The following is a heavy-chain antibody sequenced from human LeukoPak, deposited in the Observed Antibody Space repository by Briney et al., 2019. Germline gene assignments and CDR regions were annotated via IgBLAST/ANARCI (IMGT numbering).Heavy chain of an antibody. CDR2: IKSKTDGETT. J-gene: IGHJ4*02. V-gene: IGHV3-15*01. CDR1: GFTFTNAW. Sequence: TGGSLRLSCVDSGFTFTNAWMSWVRQAPGKGLEWISRIKSKTDGETTNYVEPVRGRFTISRDDSKSAVYLQMNSLKIEDTAVYYCTTDLGTYYHGSQRLIPIDYWGQGTLVTVSS. CDR3: TTDLGTYYHGSQRLIPIDY. D-gene: IGHD3-10*01.